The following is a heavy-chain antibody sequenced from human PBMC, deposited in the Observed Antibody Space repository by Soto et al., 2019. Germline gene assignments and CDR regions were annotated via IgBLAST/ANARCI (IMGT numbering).Heavy chain of an antibody. CDR2: IIPIFGTA. Sequence: SVKVSCKASGGTFSSYAISWVRQAPGQGLEWMGGIIPIFGTANYAQKFQGRVTITADESTSTAYMELSSLRSEDTAVYYCATHWTGVPRYYYGMDVWGQGTTVNVSS. V-gene: IGHV1-69*13. CDR1: GGTFSSYA. J-gene: IGHJ6*02. D-gene: IGHD2-8*02. CDR3: ATHWTGVPRYYYGMDV.